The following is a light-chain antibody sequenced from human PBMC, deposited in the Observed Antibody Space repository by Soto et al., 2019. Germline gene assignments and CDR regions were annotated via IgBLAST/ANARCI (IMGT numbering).Light chain of an antibody. Sequence: DMQVTQSPSTLSASVGDRVTITCRASQSISGWLAWYQQKPGKAPNLLIYKASTLESGVPSRFSGSGSGTEFTLTIISLQPDDFATYYCQQYNNYGSWTFGQGTKVEIK. J-gene: IGKJ1*01. CDR1: QSISGW. CDR3: QQYNNYGSWT. V-gene: IGKV1-5*03. CDR2: KAS.